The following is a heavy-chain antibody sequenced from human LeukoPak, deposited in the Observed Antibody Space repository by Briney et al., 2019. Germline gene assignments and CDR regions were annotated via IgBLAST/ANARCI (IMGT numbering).Heavy chain of an antibody. J-gene: IGHJ4*02. D-gene: IGHD3-10*01. CDR2: INPNSGGT. V-gene: IGHV1-2*02. Sequence: GASVKVSCKASGYTFTGYYMHWVRQAPGQGLEWMGWINPNSGGTNYAQKFQGRVTITRNTSISTAYMELSSLRSEDTAVYYCARVRTNGGVDYWGQGTLVTVSS. CDR3: ARVRTNGGVDY. CDR1: GYTFTGYY.